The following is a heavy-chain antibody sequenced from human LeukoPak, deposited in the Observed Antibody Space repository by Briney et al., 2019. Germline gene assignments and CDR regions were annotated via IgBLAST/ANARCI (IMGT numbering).Heavy chain of an antibody. D-gene: IGHD3-9*01. J-gene: IGHJ4*02. V-gene: IGHV4-59*08. Sequence: PSETLSLTCTVSGGSISSYYWSWIRQPPGKGLEWIGYIYYSGSTNYNPSLKSRVTILVDTSKNQFSLKLSSVTAADTAVYYCARIRTYYDILTGYYEIYFDYWGQGTLVTVSS. CDR1: GGSISSYY. CDR3: ARIRTYYDILTGYYEIYFDY. CDR2: IYYSGST.